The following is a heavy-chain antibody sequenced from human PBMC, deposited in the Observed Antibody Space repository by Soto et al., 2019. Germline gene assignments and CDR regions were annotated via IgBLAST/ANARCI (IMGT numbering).Heavy chain of an antibody. CDR3: ARSLGSAAGWSFDV. J-gene: IGHJ4*02. V-gene: IGHV4-4*07. CDR2: KSISGST. CDR1: GASMSDYF. Sequence: SETLSLTCTVSGASMSDYFWTWIRLPPGKRLEWIGRKSISGSTDYNPSLKGRASMSVDTSKNQFSLRLISVTAADTALYYCARSLGSAAGWSFDVWGQGILVTVSS. D-gene: IGHD3-16*01.